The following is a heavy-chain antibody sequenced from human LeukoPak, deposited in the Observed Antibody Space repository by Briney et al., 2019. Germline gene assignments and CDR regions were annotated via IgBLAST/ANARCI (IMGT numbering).Heavy chain of an antibody. D-gene: IGHD2-2*01. J-gene: IGHJ6*03. V-gene: IGHV3-15*01. CDR1: GFTFSNAW. CDR2: IKSKTDGGTT. CDR3: TTGGYCSSTSCYYYMDV. Sequence: KPGGSLRLSCPASGFTFSNAWMSWVRQAPGKGLEWVGRIKSKTDGGTTDYAAPVKGRFTISRDDSKNTLYLQMNSLKTEDTAVYYCTTGGYCSSTSCYYYMDVWGKGTTVTVSS.